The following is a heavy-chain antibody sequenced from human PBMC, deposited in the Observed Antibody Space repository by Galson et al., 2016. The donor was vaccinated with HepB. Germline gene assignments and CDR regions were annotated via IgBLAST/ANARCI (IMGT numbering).Heavy chain of an antibody. J-gene: IGHJ6*02. V-gene: IGHV4-59*08. Sequence: SETLSLTCTVSGGSISSYYWSWIRQPPGKGLEWIGFIFYSGSVNYNPSLKSRLTISVDTSKNQFSLRLSSVTAADTAIYYCASALGAYTATYNYYYGMDVWGQGTTVTVSS. D-gene: IGHD3-16*01. CDR3: ASALGAYTATYNYYYGMDV. CDR2: IFYSGSV. CDR1: GGSISSYY.